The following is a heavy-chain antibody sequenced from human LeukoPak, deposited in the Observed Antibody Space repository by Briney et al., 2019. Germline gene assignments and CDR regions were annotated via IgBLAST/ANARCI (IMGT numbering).Heavy chain of an antibody. V-gene: IGHV3-23*01. Sequence: GGSLRLSFAASGFNFNSYAMYWVPQAPGKGLDWVSVISGHDGSTFYADSVKGRFTISRDNSKNTLYLQVNSLRAGDTAVYYCAKDGPYSFSMDVWGKGTTVTVSS. J-gene: IGHJ6*03. CDR3: AKDGPYSFSMDV. CDR1: GFNFNSYA. CDR2: ISGHDGST.